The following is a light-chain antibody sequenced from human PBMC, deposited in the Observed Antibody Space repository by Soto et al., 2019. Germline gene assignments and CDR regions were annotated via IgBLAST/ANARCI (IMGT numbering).Light chain of an antibody. CDR3: QQYGSTPPT. Sequence: DIVMTQSPDSLAVSLGERATINCKSSQSVLYSSNNKNYLAWYQQRPGQPPKLLIYWASTRESGVPDRFSGSGSGTDVTLTITSLQAEDVAVYYGQQYGSTPPTFGQGTKLEIK. CDR1: QSVLYSSNNKNY. J-gene: IGKJ2*01. V-gene: IGKV4-1*01. CDR2: WAS.